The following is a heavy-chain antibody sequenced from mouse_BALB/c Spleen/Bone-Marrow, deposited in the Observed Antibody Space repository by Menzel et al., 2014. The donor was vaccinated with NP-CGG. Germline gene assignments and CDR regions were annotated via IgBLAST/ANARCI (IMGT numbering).Heavy chain of an antibody. D-gene: IGHD1-1*01. CDR3: ARDYANDGWFAY. J-gene: IGHJ3*01. V-gene: IGHV14-3*02. CDR2: IVPANGNT. CDR1: GFNIKDSH. Sequence: VLLLQPGVDLVKPGASVKLSCTPSGFNIKDSHMLWVKQSPEQGLEWIGRIVPANGNTKYDPNFQGKATITADKSSNTHYLQRSSQTPEDTAVYYCARDYANDGWFAYWGQGTLVTVSA.